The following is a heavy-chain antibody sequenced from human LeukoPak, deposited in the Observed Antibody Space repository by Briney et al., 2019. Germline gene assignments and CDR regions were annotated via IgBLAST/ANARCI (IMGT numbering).Heavy chain of an antibody. CDR3: ARDRGSSWYRGWFDP. Sequence: SETLSLTCTVSGGSVSSYYWSWIRQPPGKGLEWIGDIYYIGSTNYNPSLKSRVTILVDTSKNQFSLKLSSVTAADTAVYYCARDRGSSWYRGWFDPWGQGTLVTVSS. CDR1: GGSVSSYY. CDR2: IYYIGST. D-gene: IGHD6-13*01. J-gene: IGHJ5*02. V-gene: IGHV4-59*02.